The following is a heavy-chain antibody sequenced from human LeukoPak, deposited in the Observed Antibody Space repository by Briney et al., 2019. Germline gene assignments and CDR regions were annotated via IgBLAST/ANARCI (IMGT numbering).Heavy chain of an antibody. V-gene: IGHV1-2*02. CDR1: GYTFTGYY. CDR3: ARGLAAASNSSY. D-gene: IGHD6-13*01. CDR2: INPNSGGT. J-gene: IGHJ4*02. Sequence: ASVKVSCKASGYTFTGYYMHWVRQAPGQGLEWMGWINPNSGGTNYAQKFQGRVTMTRDTSVSTAYMELSRLRSDDTAVYYCARGLAAASNSSYWGQGTLVTVSS.